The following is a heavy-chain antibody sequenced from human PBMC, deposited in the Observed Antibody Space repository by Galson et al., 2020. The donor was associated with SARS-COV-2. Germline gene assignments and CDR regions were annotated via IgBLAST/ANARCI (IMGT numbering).Heavy chain of an antibody. CDR1: GFTFSSYG. J-gene: IGHJ3*02. CDR2: IWYDGSNK. CDR3: ATQLTITDAFDI. V-gene: IGHV3-33*01. Sequence: GESLKISCAASGFTFSSYGMHWVRQAPGKGLEWVAVIWYDGSNKYYADSVKGRFTISRDNSKNTLYLQMNSLRAEDTAVYYCATQLTITDAFDIWGQGTMVTVSS. D-gene: IGHD3-9*01.